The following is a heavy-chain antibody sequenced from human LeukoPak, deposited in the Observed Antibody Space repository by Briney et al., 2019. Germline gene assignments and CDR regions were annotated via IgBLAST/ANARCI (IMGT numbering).Heavy chain of an antibody. CDR3: AEYSSSSIDY. J-gene: IGHJ4*02. CDR2: IYYSGST. D-gene: IGHD6-6*01. Sequence: SETLSLTCTVSGGSISGYYWGWIRQPPGKGLEWIGSIYYSGSTYYNPSLKSRVTISVDTSKNQFSLKLSSVTAADTAVYYCAEYSSSSIDYWGQGTLVTVSS. V-gene: IGHV4-39*07. CDR1: GGSISGYY.